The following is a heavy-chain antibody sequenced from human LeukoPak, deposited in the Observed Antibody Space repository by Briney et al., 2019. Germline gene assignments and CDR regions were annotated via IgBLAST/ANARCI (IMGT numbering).Heavy chain of an antibody. CDR3: ARAPSCTSTSCYAGYYYYYYMDV. Sequence: ASVRVSCKASGYTFTSHGISWVRQAPGQGLEWMGWISAYNGNTNYAQNLQGRVTMTTDTSTNTAYMELRSLRSDDTAVYYCARAPSCTSTSCYAGYYYYYYMDVWGKGTTVTVSS. CDR1: GYTFTSHG. V-gene: IGHV1-18*01. CDR2: ISAYNGNT. D-gene: IGHD2-2*01. J-gene: IGHJ6*03.